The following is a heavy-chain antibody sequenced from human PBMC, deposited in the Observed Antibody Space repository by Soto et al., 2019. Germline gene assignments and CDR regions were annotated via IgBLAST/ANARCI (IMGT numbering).Heavy chain of an antibody. CDR3: ARDLNYCSGGSCYLGAFDI. Sequence: GGSLRLSCAASGFTFSSYGMHWVRQAPGKGLEWVAVIWYDGSNKYYADSVKGRFTISRDNSKNTLYLQMNSLRAEDTAVYYCARDLNYCSGGSCYLGAFDIWGQGTMVTVSS. J-gene: IGHJ3*02. CDR1: GFTFSSYG. CDR2: IWYDGSNK. V-gene: IGHV3-33*01. D-gene: IGHD2-15*01.